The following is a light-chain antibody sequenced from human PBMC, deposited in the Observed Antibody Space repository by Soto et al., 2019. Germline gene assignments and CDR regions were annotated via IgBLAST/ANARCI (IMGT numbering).Light chain of an antibody. CDR1: SSDIGGHNY. CDR2: EVS. CDR3: SSYTSSSTWV. J-gene: IGLJ3*02. V-gene: IGLV2-14*01. Sequence: QSALTQPASVSGSPGQSITISCTGTSSDIGGHNYVSWYQHHPGKAPKLIIYEVSDRPSGISDRFSASTSGNTASLTISGLQAEDEADYYCSSYTSSSTWVFGGGTKLTVL.